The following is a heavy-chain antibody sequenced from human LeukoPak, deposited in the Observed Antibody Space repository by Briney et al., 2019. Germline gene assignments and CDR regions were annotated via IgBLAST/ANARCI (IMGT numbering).Heavy chain of an antibody. Sequence: ASVKASRKASGGTFSSYAISWVGQAPGQGLEWMGRIIPIFGTANYAQKFQGRVTITASKSTSTAYMELSSLRSEDTAVYYCARESRGWELLPYHRFDHWGQGNLVTVSS. CDR2: IIPIFGTA. V-gene: IGHV1-69*06. J-gene: IGHJ5*02. CDR3: ARESRGWELLPYHRFDH. D-gene: IGHD1-26*01. CDR1: GGTFSSYA.